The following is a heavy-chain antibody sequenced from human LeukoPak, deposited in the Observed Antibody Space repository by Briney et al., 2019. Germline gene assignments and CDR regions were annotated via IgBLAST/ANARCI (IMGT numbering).Heavy chain of an antibody. V-gene: IGHV4-4*07. CDR1: GGSLSSYY. J-gene: IGHJ5*02. CDR3: ARVSDLNWFDP. CDR2: ISPSGTT. Sequence: SETLSLTCTVSGGSLSSYYWSWIRQPAGEGLEWIGRISPSGTTNYNPSLKSRVTMSLDTSKSQISLKLTSVTAADTAVYYCARVSDLNWFDPWGQGTLVTVSS.